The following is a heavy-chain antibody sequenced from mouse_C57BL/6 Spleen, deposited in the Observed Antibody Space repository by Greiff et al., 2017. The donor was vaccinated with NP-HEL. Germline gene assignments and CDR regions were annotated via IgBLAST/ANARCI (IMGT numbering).Heavy chain of an antibody. CDR2: ISSGGSYT. CDR1: GFTFSSYG. D-gene: IGHD4-1*01. V-gene: IGHV5-6*02. CDR3: ARLDWDRYFDV. J-gene: IGHJ1*03. Sequence: EVMLVESGGDLVKPGGSLKLSCAASGFTFSSYGMSWVRQTPDKRLEWVATISSGGSYTYYPDSVKGRFTISRDNAKNTLYLQMSSLKSEDTAMYYCARLDWDRYFDVWGTGTTVTVSS.